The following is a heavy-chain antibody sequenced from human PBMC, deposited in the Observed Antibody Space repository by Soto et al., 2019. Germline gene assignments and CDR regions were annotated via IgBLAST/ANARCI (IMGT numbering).Heavy chain of an antibody. CDR3: AIEPYSSGWYEGHNWFDP. D-gene: IGHD6-19*01. V-gene: IGHV1-69*13. CDR1: GGTFSSYA. CDR2: IIPIFGTA. Sequence: SVKVSCKASGGTFSSYAISWVRQAPGQGLEWMGGIIPIFGTANYAQKFQGRVTITADESTSTAYMELSSLRSEDTAVYYCAIEPYSSGWYEGHNWFDPWGQGTLVTVSS. J-gene: IGHJ5*02.